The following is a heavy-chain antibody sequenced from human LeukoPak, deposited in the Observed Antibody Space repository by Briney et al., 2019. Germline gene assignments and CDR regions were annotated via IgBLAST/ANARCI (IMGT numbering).Heavy chain of an antibody. D-gene: IGHD3-9*01. CDR1: GFTFSSYG. CDR3: ANGLRYFDWMTRFDY. J-gene: IGHJ4*02. V-gene: IGHV3-23*01. Sequence: GGSLRLSCAASGFTFSSYGMSWVRQAPGKGLEWVSAISGSGGSTYYADSVKGRFTISRDNSKNTLYLQMNSLRAEDTAVYYCANGLRYFDWMTRFDYWGQGTLVTVSS. CDR2: ISGSGGST.